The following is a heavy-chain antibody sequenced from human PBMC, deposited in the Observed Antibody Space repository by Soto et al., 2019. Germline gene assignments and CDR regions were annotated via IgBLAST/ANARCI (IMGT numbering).Heavy chain of an antibody. D-gene: IGHD6-13*01. CDR3: ARPGIAAAGTFGFDY. J-gene: IGHJ4*02. CDR1: GYSFTSYW. V-gene: IGHV5-51*01. Sequence: EVQLVQSGAEVKKPGESLKISCKGSGYSFTSYWIGWVRQMPGKGLEWMGIIYPGDSDTRYSPSFQGQVTISADKSINTAYLQWSILKASDTAMYYCARPGIAAAGTFGFDYWGQGTLVTVSS. CDR2: IYPGDSDT.